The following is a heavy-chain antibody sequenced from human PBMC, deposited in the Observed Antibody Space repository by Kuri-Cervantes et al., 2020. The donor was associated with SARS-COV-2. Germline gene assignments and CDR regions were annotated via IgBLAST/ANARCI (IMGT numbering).Heavy chain of an antibody. J-gene: IGHJ3*02. CDR2: IGSQGYGATT. D-gene: IGHD6-13*01. CDR1: GFTFSSYE. V-gene: IGHV3-49*04. CDR3: TRVAHHTVGRGGCVEDFDI. Sequence: LSLTSAASGFTFSSYEMNWVRQAAGKGLEWVGSIGSQGYGATTEYAADVKGSIIISRDDSKNTAYLQMNSLKTEDTAVYYCTRVAHHTVGRGGCVEDFDIWGQGTVVTVSS.